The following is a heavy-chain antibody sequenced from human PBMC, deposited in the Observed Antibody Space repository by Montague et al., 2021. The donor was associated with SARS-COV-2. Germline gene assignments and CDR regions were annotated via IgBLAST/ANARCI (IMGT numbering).Heavy chain of an antibody. CDR3: ARVGGNEYRFFDY. Sequence: SETLSLTCTVSGGSINSSYWSWIRQPPGKGLEWIVCIYYRGSTNYNPSLKTRVTISVDTSKNQFSLKLSSVTAADTAVYYCARVGGNEYRFFDYWGQGSLVTVSS. CDR1: GGSINSSY. CDR2: IYYRGST. J-gene: IGHJ4*02. V-gene: IGHV4-59*01. D-gene: IGHD1-1*01.